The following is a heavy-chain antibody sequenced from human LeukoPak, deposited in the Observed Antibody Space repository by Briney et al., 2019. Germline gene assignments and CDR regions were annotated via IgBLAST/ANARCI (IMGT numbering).Heavy chain of an antibody. Sequence: PGRSLRLSCAASGFTFSSYAMHWVRQAPGKGLEWVAVISYDGSNKYYADSVKGRFAISRDNSKNTLYLQMNSLRAEDTAVYYCARGSSRDFDWFLHYYYYMDVWGKGTTVTVSS. J-gene: IGHJ6*03. CDR1: GFTFSSYA. CDR2: ISYDGSNK. D-gene: IGHD3-9*01. CDR3: ARGSSRDFDWFLHYYYYMDV. V-gene: IGHV3-30*09.